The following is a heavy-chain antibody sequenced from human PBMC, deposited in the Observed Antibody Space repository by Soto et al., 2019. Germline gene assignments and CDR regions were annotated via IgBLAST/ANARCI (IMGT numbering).Heavy chain of an antibody. Sequence: SETLSLTCTVSGGSISSSSYYWGWIRQPPGKGLEWIGSIYYSGSTYYNPSLKSRVTISVDTSKNQFSLKLSSVTAADTAVYYCARQGRGIAAAGLDYWGQGTLVTVSS. V-gene: IGHV4-39*01. CDR3: ARQGRGIAAAGLDY. D-gene: IGHD6-13*01. J-gene: IGHJ4*02. CDR2: IYYSGST. CDR1: GGSISSSSYY.